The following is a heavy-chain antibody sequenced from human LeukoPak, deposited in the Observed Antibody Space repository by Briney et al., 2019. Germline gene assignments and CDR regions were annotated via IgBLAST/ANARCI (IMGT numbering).Heavy chain of an antibody. D-gene: IGHD3-3*01. CDR3: ARGLRWSFDY. V-gene: IGHV3-7*03. Sequence: GGSLRLSCAASGFTFSSYSMNWVRQAPGKGLEWVANIKQDGSEKYYVDSVKGRFTISRDISKNTLSLQMNSLRAEDTAVYYCARGLRWSFDYWGQGTLVTVSS. J-gene: IGHJ4*02. CDR2: IKQDGSEK. CDR1: GFTFSSYS.